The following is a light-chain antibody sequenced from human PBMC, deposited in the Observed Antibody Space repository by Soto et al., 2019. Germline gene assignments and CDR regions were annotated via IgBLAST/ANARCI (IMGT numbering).Light chain of an antibody. V-gene: IGKV1-5*01. J-gene: IGKJ5*01. Sequence: SQVTQYPPTLSSSFGDRVTVACLASQTISTWMAWYQQKPGKAPKLLVYDASTLQSGVASRFSGSGSGTDFTLSISSLQPEDFATYYCQQLNSYPITFGQGTRLEIK. CDR3: QQLNSYPIT. CDR1: QTISTW. CDR2: DAS.